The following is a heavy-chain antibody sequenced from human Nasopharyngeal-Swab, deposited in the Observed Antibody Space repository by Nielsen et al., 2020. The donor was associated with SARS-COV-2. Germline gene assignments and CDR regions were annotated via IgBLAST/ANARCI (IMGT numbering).Heavy chain of an antibody. J-gene: IGHJ4*02. V-gene: IGHV3-73*01. CDR1: GFTFSGSA. CDR3: TSRNPETGSY. CDR2: IRSKANSYAT. Sequence: GEALKIYCAASGFTFSGSAMHWGRQDSGKGLEWVGRIRSKANSYATASAASVKGRFNISRDDSKNTAYLQMNSLKTEDTAVYYCTSRNPETGSYWGQGTLVTVSS. D-gene: IGHD1-14*01.